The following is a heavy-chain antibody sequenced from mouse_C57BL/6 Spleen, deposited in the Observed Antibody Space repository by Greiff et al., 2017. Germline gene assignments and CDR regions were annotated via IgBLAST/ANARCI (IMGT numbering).Heavy chain of an antibody. J-gene: IGHJ1*03. Sequence: DVKLVESEGGLVQPGSSMKLSCTASGFTFSDYYMAWVRQVPEKGLEWVANINYDGSSTYYLDSLKSRFIISRDNAKNILYLQMSSLKSEDTATYYCARVTTVTYFDVWGTGTTVTVSS. CDR1: GFTFSDYY. CDR3: ARVTTVTYFDV. D-gene: IGHD2-1*01. CDR2: INYDGSST. V-gene: IGHV5-16*01.